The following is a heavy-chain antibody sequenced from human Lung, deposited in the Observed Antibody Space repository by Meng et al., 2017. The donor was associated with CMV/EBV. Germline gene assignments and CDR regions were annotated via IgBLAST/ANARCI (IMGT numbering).Heavy chain of an antibody. Sequence: VQLVQSGAEVKKPWAAVKVACKASGYIFNNDGVSWVRQAPGQGPEWMGWISAYNGNTNYAQNFQGRFTMTTDTSTSTAYMELRSLRSDDTAVYYCARDLPGGTKGTWLDLWGQGTLVTVSS. D-gene: IGHD1-14*01. CDR2: ISAYNGNT. V-gene: IGHV1-18*01. CDR1: GYIFNNDG. J-gene: IGHJ5*02. CDR3: ARDLPGGTKGTWLDL.